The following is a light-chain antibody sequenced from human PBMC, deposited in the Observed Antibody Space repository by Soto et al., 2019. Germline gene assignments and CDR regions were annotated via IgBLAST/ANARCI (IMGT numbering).Light chain of an antibody. J-gene: IGLJ2*01. CDR2: GNN. Sequence: QSALTQPPSASGTPGQRVTISCSGSGSSIGTNTVNWYRQLPGTAPELLIYGNNQRPSGVPDRFSGSKSGTSASLAISGLQSEDEAEYYCAAWDGSLNNVLFGGGTKVTVL. CDR1: GSSIGTNT. CDR3: AAWDGSLNNVL. V-gene: IGLV1-44*01.